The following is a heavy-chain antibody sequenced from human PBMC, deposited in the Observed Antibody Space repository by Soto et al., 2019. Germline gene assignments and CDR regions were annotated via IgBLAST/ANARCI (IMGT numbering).Heavy chain of an antibody. CDR2: IYYSGST. V-gene: IGHV4-31*03. CDR3: AREFIYYDILTGYYTPRAFDI. CDR1: GASISSGGYY. J-gene: IGHJ3*02. Sequence: SLALTCTFSGASISSGGYYGSWIRQHPGKGLEWIGYIYYSGSTYYNPSLKSRVTISVDTSKNQLSLKLSSVTAADTAVYYCAREFIYYDILTGYYTPRAFDIWGQGTMVTVSS. D-gene: IGHD3-9*01.